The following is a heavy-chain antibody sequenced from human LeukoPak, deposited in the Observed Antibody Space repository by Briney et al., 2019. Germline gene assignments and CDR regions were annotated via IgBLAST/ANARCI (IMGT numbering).Heavy chain of an antibody. D-gene: IGHD5-24*01. CDR3: SREGRWLQLGFDY. Sequence: PSETLSLTCTVSGASMSSFYWSWIRQSPGKGLEWIGYIYSSGSTNYNPSLKSRVTISVDMSKGQFSLKLSSVTAADTAVYFCSREGRWLQLGFDYWGRGTLVTVSS. V-gene: IGHV4-59*01. J-gene: IGHJ4*02. CDR2: IYSSGST. CDR1: GASMSSFY.